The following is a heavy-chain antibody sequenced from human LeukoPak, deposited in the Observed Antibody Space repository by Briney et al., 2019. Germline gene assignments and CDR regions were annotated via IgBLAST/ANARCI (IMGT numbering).Heavy chain of an antibody. CDR2: INHSGST. Sequence: SETLSLTCAVYGGSFSDYYWNWIRQPPGKGLEWIGEINHSGSTNYNPSLKSRVTISVDTSKNQFSLKLSSVTAADTAVYYCARASSGWSPGYWGQGTLVTVSS. CDR3: ARASSGWSPGY. CDR1: GGSFSDYY. V-gene: IGHV4-34*01. D-gene: IGHD6-19*01. J-gene: IGHJ4*02.